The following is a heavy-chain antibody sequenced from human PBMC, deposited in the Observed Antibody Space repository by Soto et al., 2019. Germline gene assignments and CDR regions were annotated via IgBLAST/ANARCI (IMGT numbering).Heavy chain of an antibody. CDR3: AAYTTGTYYTGLS. CDR1: GFTFSNYA. J-gene: IGHJ5*02. D-gene: IGHD3-10*01. V-gene: IGHV3-23*01. Sequence: PGGSLRLSCAASGFTFSNYAMNWVRQAPGKGLEWVSAISGSRGTTYYADSVKGRFTISRDNSKNTLFLQMNSLRAEDTAVYYCAAYTTGTYYTGLSWGQGTLVTVSS. CDR2: ISGSRGTT.